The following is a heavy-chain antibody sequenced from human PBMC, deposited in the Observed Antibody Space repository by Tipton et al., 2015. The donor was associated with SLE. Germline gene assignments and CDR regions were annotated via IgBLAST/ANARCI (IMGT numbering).Heavy chain of an antibody. CDR2: IYSGGST. J-gene: IGHJ4*02. CDR3: ARASSSSWFYYFDY. D-gene: IGHD6-13*01. Sequence: QLVQSGGGLIQPGGSLRLSCAASGFTVSSNYMSWVRQAPGKGLEWVSVIYSGGSTYYADSVKGRFTISRDNSKNTLYLQMNSLRAEDTAVYYCARASSSSWFYYFDYWGQGTLVTVSS. CDR1: GFTVSSNY. V-gene: IGHV3-53*01.